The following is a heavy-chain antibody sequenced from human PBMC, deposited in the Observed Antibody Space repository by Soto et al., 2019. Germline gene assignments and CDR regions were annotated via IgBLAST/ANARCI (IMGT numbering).Heavy chain of an antibody. CDR3: ARMVRGSNIDYYYYMDV. CDR2: ISAENGDT. D-gene: IGHD3-10*01. J-gene: IGHJ6*03. CDR1: GYTFTSHG. Sequence: QVQLVQSGAEVKKPGASVKVSCKASGYTFTSHGISWVRQAPGQGLEWMAWISAENGDTNYEQKLQGRVTVTTDSSTSTAYMELRSLRSEDTAVYYRARMVRGSNIDYYYYMDVWGKGTTVTVSS. V-gene: IGHV1-18*01.